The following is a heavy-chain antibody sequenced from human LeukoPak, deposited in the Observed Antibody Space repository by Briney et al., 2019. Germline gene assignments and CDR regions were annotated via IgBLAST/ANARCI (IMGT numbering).Heavy chain of an antibody. CDR2: IRYDGSNK. D-gene: IGHD3-9*01. CDR3: AKALLRYFDWLSY. J-gene: IGHJ4*02. Sequence: GGSLRLSCAASGFTFSSYGMHWVRQAPGKGLEWVAVIRYDGSNKYYADSVKGRSTISRDNSKNTLYLQMNSLRAEDTAVYYCAKALLRYFDWLSYWGQGTLVTVSS. CDR1: GFTFSSYG. V-gene: IGHV3-30*02.